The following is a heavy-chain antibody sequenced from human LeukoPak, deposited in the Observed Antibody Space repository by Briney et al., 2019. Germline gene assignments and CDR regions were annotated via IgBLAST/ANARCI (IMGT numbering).Heavy chain of an antibody. D-gene: IGHD3-10*02. CDR3: ARHLYSGSYYIRVYYYYYMDV. CDR2: INHSGST. V-gene: IGHV4-34*01. Sequence: SETLSLTCAVYGGSFSGYYWSWIRQPPGKGLEWIGEINHSGSTNYNPSLKSRVTISVDTSKNQFSLKLSSVTAADTAVYYCARHLYSGSYYIRVYYYYYMDVWGKGTTVTISS. CDR1: GGSFSGYY. J-gene: IGHJ6*03.